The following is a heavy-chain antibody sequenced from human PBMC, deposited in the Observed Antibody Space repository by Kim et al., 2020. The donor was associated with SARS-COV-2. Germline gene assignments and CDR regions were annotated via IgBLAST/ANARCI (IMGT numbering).Heavy chain of an antibody. J-gene: IGHJ5*02. D-gene: IGHD6-6*01. CDR3: AKDYPSSRSSPFAS. V-gene: IGHV3-23*01. Sequence: GGSLRLSCVASGFTCTSRAMSWVRQIPGKGLEWVASINNGGNPYYADSVKSRFTVSRENTKATLYPQMNSLLAEDTALYSRAKDYPSSRSSPFASWCQG. CDR2: INNGGNP. CDR1: GFTCTSRA.